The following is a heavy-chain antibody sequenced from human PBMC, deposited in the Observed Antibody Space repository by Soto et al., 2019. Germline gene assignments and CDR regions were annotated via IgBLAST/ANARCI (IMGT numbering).Heavy chain of an antibody. D-gene: IGHD5-12*01. V-gene: IGHV1-3*01. Sequence: ASVKVSCKASGYTLTAYPMHWVRQAPGQRLEWMGWINAGNGNTMYSQQFQARVTITRDTSASTAYMELSSLRSEDTAVYYCARGYSGYLFDYWGQGTLVTV. CDR1: GYTLTAYP. CDR2: INAGNGNT. J-gene: IGHJ4*02. CDR3: ARGYSGYLFDY.